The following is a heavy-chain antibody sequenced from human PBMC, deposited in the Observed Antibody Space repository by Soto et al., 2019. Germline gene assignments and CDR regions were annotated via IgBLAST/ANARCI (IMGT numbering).Heavy chain of an antibody. V-gene: IGHV1-46*01. J-gene: IGHJ4*02. Sequence: QVQLVQSGAEVKKPGASVKISCKASGYSFTNYHMHWVRQAPGQGLEWMGIINPSGGSTSYAQRFQGSVTMTRDTSTSTVSMELSSLRSEDTAVYYCARYAGSYFDDWGQGTLVTVSS. D-gene: IGHD2-8*01. CDR3: ARYAGSYFDD. CDR2: INPSGGST. CDR1: GYSFTNYH.